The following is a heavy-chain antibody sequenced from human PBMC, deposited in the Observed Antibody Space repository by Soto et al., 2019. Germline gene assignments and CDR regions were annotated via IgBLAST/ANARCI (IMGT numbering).Heavy chain of an antibody. D-gene: IGHD2-2*01. CDR2: IKQDGSEK. CDR3: ARDAATTWCSSTSCYVYYGMDV. Sequence: EVQLVESGGGLVQPGGSLRLSCAASGFTFSSYWMSCVRQAPGKGLEWVANIKQDGSEKYYVDSVKGRFTISRDNAKNSLYLQMNSLRAEDTAVYYCARDAATTWCSSTSCYVYYGMDVWGQGTTVTVS. CDR1: GFTFSSYW. V-gene: IGHV3-7*05. J-gene: IGHJ6*02.